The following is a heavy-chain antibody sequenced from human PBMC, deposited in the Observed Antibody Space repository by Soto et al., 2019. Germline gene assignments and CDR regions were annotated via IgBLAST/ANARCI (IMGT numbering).Heavy chain of an antibody. CDR1: GFTFSSYS. J-gene: IGHJ5*02. CDR3: ARVIQSSWYQNRFDP. V-gene: IGHV3-48*02. D-gene: IGHD6-13*01. Sequence: HPGGSLRLSCAASGFTFSSYSMNWVRQAPGKGLEWVSYISSSSSTIYYADSVKGRFTISRDNAKNSLYLQMNSLRDEDTAVYYCARVIQSSWYQNRFDPWGQGTLVTVSS. CDR2: ISSSSSTI.